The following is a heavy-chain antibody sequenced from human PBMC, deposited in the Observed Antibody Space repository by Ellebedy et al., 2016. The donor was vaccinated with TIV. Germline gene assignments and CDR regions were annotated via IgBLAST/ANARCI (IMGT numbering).Heavy chain of an antibody. V-gene: IGHV3-7*03. CDR1: GFTFSSYW. CDR2: IKPDGSYK. Sequence: PGGSLRLSCAASGFTFSSYWMSWVRQAPGKGLAWVANIKPDGSYKYYVDSVKGRFTISRDNAKNSLFLQMNSLRAEDMAFYYCARFASRNFDCWGQGTLVTVSS. J-gene: IGHJ4*02. CDR3: ARFASRNFDC.